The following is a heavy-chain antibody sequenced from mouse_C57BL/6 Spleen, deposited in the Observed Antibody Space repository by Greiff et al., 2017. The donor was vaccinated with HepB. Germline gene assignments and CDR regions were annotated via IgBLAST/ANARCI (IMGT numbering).Heavy chain of an antibody. V-gene: IGHV1-85*01. CDR1: GYTFTSYD. D-gene: IGHD1-1*01. CDR3: ARMTTVVADWYFDV. J-gene: IGHJ1*03. CDR2: IYPRDGST. Sequence: QVQLQQSGPELVKPGASVKLSCKASGYTFTSYDINWVKQRPGQGLEWIGWIYPRDGSTKYNEKFKGRATLTVDTSSSTAYMELHSLTSEDSAVYFCARMTTVVADWYFDVWGTGTTVTVSS.